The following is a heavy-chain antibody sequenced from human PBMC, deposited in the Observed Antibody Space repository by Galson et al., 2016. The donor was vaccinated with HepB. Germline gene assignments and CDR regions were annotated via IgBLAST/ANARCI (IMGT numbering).Heavy chain of an antibody. J-gene: IGHJ4*02. CDR2: ISDSGAST. CDR3: TSQRVYGLLTSD. CDR1: GFTFSSSA. Sequence: SLRLSCAASGFTFSSSAMSWVRQAPGKGLEWVSSISDSGASTYYADSVRGRFTISRDNSKNTQYLQMKSLRVEDTAVYYCTSQRVYGLLTSDWGQGTLVTVSS. V-gene: IGHV3-23*01. D-gene: IGHD2-15*01.